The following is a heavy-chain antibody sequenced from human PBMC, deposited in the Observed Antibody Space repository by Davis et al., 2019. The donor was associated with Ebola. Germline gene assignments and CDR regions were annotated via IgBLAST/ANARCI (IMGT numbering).Heavy chain of an antibody. J-gene: IGHJ6*02. Sequence: ASVKVSCKASGYTFTSYAMNWVRQAPGQGLEWMGWINTNTGNPTYAQGFTGRFVFSLDTSISTAYLQISSLKAEDTAVYYCARDRPTDEGLYYYYYGMDVWGQGTTVTVSS. CDR1: GYTFTSYA. CDR2: INTNTGNP. V-gene: IGHV7-4-1*02. D-gene: IGHD3-3*01. CDR3: ARDRPTDEGLYYYYYGMDV.